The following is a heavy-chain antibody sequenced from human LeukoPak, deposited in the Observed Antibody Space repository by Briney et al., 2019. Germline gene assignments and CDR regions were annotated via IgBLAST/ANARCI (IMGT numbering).Heavy chain of an antibody. V-gene: IGHV3-21*01. CDR1: GFTFSSYE. CDR2: ISSSSSYI. J-gene: IGHJ3*02. D-gene: IGHD1-1*01. CDR3: AKEYNWNGEGAFDI. Sequence: PGGSLRLSCAASGFTFSSYEMNWVRQALGKGLEWVSSISSSSSYIYYADSVKGRLTISRDNAKNSLYLQMNSLRAEDTAVYYCAKEYNWNGEGAFDIWGQGTMVTVSS.